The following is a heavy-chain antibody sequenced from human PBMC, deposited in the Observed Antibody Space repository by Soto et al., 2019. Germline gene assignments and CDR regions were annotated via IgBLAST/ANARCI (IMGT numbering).Heavy chain of an antibody. V-gene: IGHV1-69*08. CDR3: AGDWFDP. CDR2: IIPILGIA. CDR1: GGTFSSYT. Sequence: QVQLVQSGAEVKKPGSSVKVSCKASGGTFSSYTISWVRQAPGQGLEWMGRIIPILGIANYAQKFQGRVEMTADKPTSTAYMELRSLSSDDTAVYYCAGDWFDPWGQGTLVTVSS. J-gene: IGHJ5*02.